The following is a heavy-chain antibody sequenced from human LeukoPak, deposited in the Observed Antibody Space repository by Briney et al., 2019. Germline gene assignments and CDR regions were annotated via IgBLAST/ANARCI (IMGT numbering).Heavy chain of an antibody. CDR1: GFTFSSFA. CDR3: AKSYSSGYYPEYWYFDL. Sequence: PGGSLRLSCAASGFTFSSFAMGWVRQAPGKGLEWVSAISFSGGSTYNADSVKGRFTISRDNSKNTLYLQMNSLRAEDTAVYYCAKSYSSGYYPEYWYFDLWGRGTLVTVSS. D-gene: IGHD3-22*01. CDR2: ISFSGGST. J-gene: IGHJ2*01. V-gene: IGHV3-23*01.